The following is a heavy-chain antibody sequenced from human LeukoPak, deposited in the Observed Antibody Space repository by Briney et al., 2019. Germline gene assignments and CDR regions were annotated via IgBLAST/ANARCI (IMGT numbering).Heavy chain of an antibody. CDR2: IIPIFGTA. J-gene: IGHJ6*03. CDR3: ARQGVVFPTDYYYMDV. Sequence: SVKVSCKASGGTFSSYAISWVRQAPGQGLEWMGGIIPIFGTANYAQKFQGRVTITADKSTSTAYMELSSLRSEDTAVYYCARQGVVFPTDYYYMDVWGKGTTVTVSS. CDR1: GGTFSSYA. D-gene: IGHD3-3*01. V-gene: IGHV1-69*06.